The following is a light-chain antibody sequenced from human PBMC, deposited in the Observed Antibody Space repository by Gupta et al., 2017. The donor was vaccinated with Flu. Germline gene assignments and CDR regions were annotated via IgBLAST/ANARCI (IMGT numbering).Light chain of an antibody. CDR1: QSLLYSSNNKNY. V-gene: IGKV4-1*01. CDR2: WAS. J-gene: IGKJ5*01. Sequence: KSSQSLLYSSNNKNYLAGYQQKQGQPPKLLIYWASTRESGVPDRFSGSGSGTDFTLTISSLQAEDVAVYYCQQYYSTMPITFGQGTRLEIK. CDR3: QQYYSTMPIT.